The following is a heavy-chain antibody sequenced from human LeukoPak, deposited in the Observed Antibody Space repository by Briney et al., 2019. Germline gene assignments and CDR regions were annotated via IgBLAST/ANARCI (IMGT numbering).Heavy chain of an antibody. CDR2: MNPNSGNT. V-gene: IGHV1-8*01. CDR3: TGGARCRRYN. CDR1: GYTFTSCD. D-gene: IGHD3-16*01. J-gene: IGHJ4*02. Sequence: ASVTVSCKASGYTFTSCDINWVRQAPGQGLEWMGWMNPNSGNTGYGQSFQGRITMTRDISIGTAYMEVSNLTSEDTAIYYCTGGARCRRYNWGQGTLVTVSA.